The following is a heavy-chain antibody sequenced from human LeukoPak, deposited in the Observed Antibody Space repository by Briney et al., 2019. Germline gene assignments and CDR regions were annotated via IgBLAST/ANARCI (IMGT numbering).Heavy chain of an antibody. D-gene: IGHD6-13*01. J-gene: IGHJ4*02. CDR3: VKSMAAAGQAYDY. Sequence: GGSLRLSCSASGFTFSNYAMHWVRQAPGKGLEYASSVTADGGRTYYADSVKGRFAISRDNSKNTLYLQMSSLRADDTSVYYCVKSMAAAGQAYDYWGQGTLVTVSS. V-gene: IGHV3-64D*06. CDR1: GFTFSNYA. CDR2: VTADGGRT.